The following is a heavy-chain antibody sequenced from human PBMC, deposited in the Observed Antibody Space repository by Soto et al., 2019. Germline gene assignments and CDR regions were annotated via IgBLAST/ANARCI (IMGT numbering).Heavy chain of an antibody. V-gene: IGHV4-59*08. Sequence: SETLSLTCTVSGGSISSYYWSWIRQPPGKGLEWIGYIYYSGSTNYNPSLKSRVTISVDTSKNQFSLKLSSVTAADTAVYYCARRDNFWSTRDAFDIWGQGTMVTVSS. J-gene: IGHJ3*02. CDR1: GGSISSYY. D-gene: IGHD3-3*01. CDR2: IYYSGST. CDR3: ARRDNFWSTRDAFDI.